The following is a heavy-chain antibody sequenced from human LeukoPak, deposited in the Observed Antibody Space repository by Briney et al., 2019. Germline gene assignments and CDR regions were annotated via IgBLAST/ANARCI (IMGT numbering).Heavy chain of an antibody. D-gene: IGHD6-19*01. Sequence: PGRSLRLSCAASGFTFDDYAMYWVRQAPGKGLEWVSGISWNSVNIGYADSVKGRFTISRDNAKNSLYLQMNSLRAEDTALYYCAKVGEQWLVRSSFDYWGQGTLVTVSS. V-gene: IGHV3-9*01. J-gene: IGHJ4*02. CDR1: GFTFDDYA. CDR2: ISWNSVNI. CDR3: AKVGEQWLVRSSFDY.